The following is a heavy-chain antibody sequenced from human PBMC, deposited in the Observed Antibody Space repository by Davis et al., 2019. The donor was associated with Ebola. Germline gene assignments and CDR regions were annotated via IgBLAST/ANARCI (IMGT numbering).Heavy chain of an antibody. CDR1: AFSLASDHS. Sequence: SETLSLTCAVSAFSLASDHSWAWIRQHLGQGLEWVGHISNDGTTDHNPSLKSRVTMSMDTSKSQFSLNLTSVTTFDTAVYYCARKTACEQFYGDAFDVWGQETMVAVS. D-gene: IGHD2/OR15-2a*01. CDR3: ARKTACEQFYGDAFDV. CDR2: ISNDGTT. J-gene: IGHJ3*01. V-gene: IGHV4-28*06.